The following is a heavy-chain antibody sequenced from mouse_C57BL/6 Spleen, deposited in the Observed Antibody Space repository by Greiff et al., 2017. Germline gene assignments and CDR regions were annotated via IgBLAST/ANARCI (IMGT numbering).Heavy chain of an antibody. D-gene: IGHD4-1*01. CDR1: GYSFTGYY. CDR3: AYLGD. Sequence: EVQLQQSGPELVKPGASVKISCKASGYSFTGYYMNWVKQSPEKSLEWIGEINPSTGGTTYNQKFKAKATLTVDKSSSTAYMQLKSLTSEDSAVYYCAYLGDWGQGTTLTVSS. CDR2: INPSTGGT. V-gene: IGHV1-42*01. J-gene: IGHJ2*01.